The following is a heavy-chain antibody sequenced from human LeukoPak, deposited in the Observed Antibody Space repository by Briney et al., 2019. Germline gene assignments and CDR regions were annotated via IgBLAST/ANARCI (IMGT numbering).Heavy chain of an antibody. CDR2: IYHTGNT. CDR1: GGSISSGAYY. V-gene: IGHV4-31*03. CDR3: ARDLSGYGASDY. J-gene: IGHJ4*02. D-gene: IGHD3-22*01. Sequence: PSQTLSLTCSVSGGSISSGAYYRSWIRQFPGRGLEWIAYIYHTGNTYYNPSLKSRLTISLDTSKNQFSLKLSSVTAADTAVYYCARDLSGYGASDYWGQGTLVTVSS.